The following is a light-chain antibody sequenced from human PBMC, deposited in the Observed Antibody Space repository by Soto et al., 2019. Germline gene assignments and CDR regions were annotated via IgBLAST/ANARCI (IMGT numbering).Light chain of an antibody. V-gene: IGKV1-39*01. Sequence: DIQMTQAPSTLSGSVGDRVTITCRASQTISSWLAWYQQKPGKAPKLLIYAASSLQSGVPSRFSGSGSGTDFTLTISSLQPEDFATYYCQQSYSTPITFGQGTRLEIK. CDR3: QQSYSTPIT. J-gene: IGKJ5*01. CDR1: QTISSW. CDR2: AAS.